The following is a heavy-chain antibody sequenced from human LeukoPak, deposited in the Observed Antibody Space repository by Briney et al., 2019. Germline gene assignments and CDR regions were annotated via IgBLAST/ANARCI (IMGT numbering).Heavy chain of an antibody. V-gene: IGHV4-30-4*08. CDR2: IYYSGST. J-gene: IGHJ4*02. Sequence: SETLSLTXTVSGGSISSGDYYWSWIRQPPGKGLEWIGYIYYSGSTYYNPSLKSRVTISVDTSKNQFSLKLSSVTAADTAVYYCASPSMTAPYYFDYWGQGTLVTVSS. CDR1: GGSISSGDYY. CDR3: ASPSMTAPYYFDY. D-gene: IGHD2-21*02.